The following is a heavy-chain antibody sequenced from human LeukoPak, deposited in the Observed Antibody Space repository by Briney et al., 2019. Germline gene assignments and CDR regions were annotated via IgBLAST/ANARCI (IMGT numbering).Heavy chain of an antibody. CDR3: ARVVRYFDWSLDY. J-gene: IGHJ4*02. D-gene: IGHD3-9*01. CDR1: GFTFSSYA. Sequence: PGGSLRLSCAASGFTFSSYAMHWVRQAPGKGLEWVAVISYDGSNKYYADSVKGRFTISRDNSKNTLYLQMNSLRAEDTVVYYCARVVRYFDWSLDYWGQGTLVTVSS. CDR2: ISYDGSNK. V-gene: IGHV3-30-3*01.